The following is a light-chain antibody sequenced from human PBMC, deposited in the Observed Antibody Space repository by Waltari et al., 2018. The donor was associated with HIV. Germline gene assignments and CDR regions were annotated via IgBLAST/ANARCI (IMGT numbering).Light chain of an antibody. CDR1: SGHSTYA. CDR2: INMYGSL. Sequence: QLVLTQSPSASDSLGASVKLTCTMRSGHSTYAIAWYQQQPQRGPGFLIKINMYGSLNKVGGIPDRCSGSSSGSERYRTISSLQSEDEADYYCQTWGTGIQDVVFGGGTKLTVL. CDR3: QTWGTGIQDVV. J-gene: IGLJ2*01. V-gene: IGLV4-69*01.